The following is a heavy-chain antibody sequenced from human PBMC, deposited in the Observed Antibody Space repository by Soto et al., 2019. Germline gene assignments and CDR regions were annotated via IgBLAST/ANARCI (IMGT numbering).Heavy chain of an antibody. CDR3: ARDEYQLLSSVSWFDS. V-gene: IGHV4-30-4*01. J-gene: IGHJ5*01. CDR2: IYHTGNT. Sequence: PSQTLSLTCTVAGGSISDDSYWSWIRQTPGKGLEWIVYIYHTGNTYYNPSLRSRVSISVDKSKSQFSLKLISVTAADTAVYFCARDEYQLLSSVSWFDSWGQGTLVTVSS. D-gene: IGHD2-2*01. CDR1: GGSISDDSY.